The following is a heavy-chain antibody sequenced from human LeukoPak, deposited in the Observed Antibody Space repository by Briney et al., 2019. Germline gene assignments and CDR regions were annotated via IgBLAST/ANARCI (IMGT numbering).Heavy chain of an antibody. CDR3: ARHGGSLGYFDY. CDR2: VYYSGTT. CDR1: GGSISTYY. D-gene: IGHD1-26*01. J-gene: IGHJ4*02. V-gene: IGHV4-59*08. Sequence: SETLSLTCGVSGGSISTYYWSWIRQTPGKGLEWIGYVYYSGTTNYNPSLKGRVTISSDTSKNQSSLNLRSVNVADTAIYYCARHGGSLGYFDYWGQGTLVTVSS.